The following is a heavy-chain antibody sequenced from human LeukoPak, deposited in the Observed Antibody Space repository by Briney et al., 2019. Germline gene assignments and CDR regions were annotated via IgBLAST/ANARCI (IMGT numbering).Heavy chain of an antibody. J-gene: IGHJ4*02. V-gene: IGHV4-59*08. CDR3: ARHQGRWLPQGYYFDY. CDR2: IYYSGST. CDR1: NGSITSYY. Sequence: PSETLSLTCTVSNGSITSYYWSWVRQPPGKGLEWIGYIYYSGSTKYNPSLKSRVTISVDTSKNQFSLNLSSVTAADTAVYFCARHQGRWLPQGYYFDYWGQGTLVTVSS. D-gene: IGHD5-24*01.